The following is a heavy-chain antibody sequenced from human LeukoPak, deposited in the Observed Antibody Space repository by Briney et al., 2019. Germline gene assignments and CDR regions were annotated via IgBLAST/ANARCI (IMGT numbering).Heavy chain of an antibody. CDR3: AKDLPASRVGIAVAGPYWFDP. Sequence: PGGSLRLSCAASGFTFSSYGMHWVRQAPGKGLEWVAFIRYDGSNKYYADSVKGRFTISRDNSKNTLYLQMNSLRAEDTAVYYCAKDLPASRVGIAVAGPYWFDPWGQGTLVTVSS. V-gene: IGHV3-30*02. D-gene: IGHD6-19*01. CDR1: GFTFSSYG. CDR2: IRYDGSNK. J-gene: IGHJ5*02.